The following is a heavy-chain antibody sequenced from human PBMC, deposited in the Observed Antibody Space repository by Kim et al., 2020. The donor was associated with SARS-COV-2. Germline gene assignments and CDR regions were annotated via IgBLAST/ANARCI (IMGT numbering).Heavy chain of an antibody. J-gene: IGHJ4*02. Sequence: SSYPTHADSAKGRFTISRDNAKNSLYLQMNSLRAADTAVYYCAGGGTSHYWCQGTLVTVSS. V-gene: IGHV3-11*03. CDR2: SSYP. D-gene: IGHD2-15*01. CDR3: AGGGTSHY.